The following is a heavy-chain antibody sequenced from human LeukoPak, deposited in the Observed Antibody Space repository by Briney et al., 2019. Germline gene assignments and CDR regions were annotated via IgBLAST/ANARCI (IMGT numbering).Heavy chain of an antibody. CDR1: GLTFSSYA. CDR2: IAYDGSNK. D-gene: IGHD3-22*01. CDR3: AKYSRAGAYDRHNEIDY. V-gene: IGHV3-30*18. J-gene: IGHJ4*02. Sequence: GGSLRLSCAASGLTFSSYAMHWVRQAPGKGLEWVSVIAYDGSNKYSADSLKGRFTISRDNSNNTVYLQMNSLRAEDTAIYYCAKYSRAGAYDRHNEIDYWGQGALVTVSS.